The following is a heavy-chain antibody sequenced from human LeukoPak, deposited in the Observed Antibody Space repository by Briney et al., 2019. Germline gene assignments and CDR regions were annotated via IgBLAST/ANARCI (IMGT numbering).Heavy chain of an antibody. D-gene: IGHD6-19*01. CDR2: ISGSGGGT. CDR3: AKDFLEAVARFDY. Sequence: GGSLRLSCAASGFTFSNYAMNWVRQAPGKGLEWVSAISGSGGGTFYADSVKGRFTISRDNSKNTLYLQMNSLRAEDTAVYYCAKDFLEAVARFDYWGQGTLVTVSS. V-gene: IGHV3-23*01. CDR1: GFTFSNYA. J-gene: IGHJ4*02.